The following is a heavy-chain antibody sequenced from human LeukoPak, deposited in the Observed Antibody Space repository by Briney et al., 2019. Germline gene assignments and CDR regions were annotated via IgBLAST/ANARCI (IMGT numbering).Heavy chain of an antibody. CDR1: GGSISSGSYY. V-gene: IGHV4-39*02. CDR3: ATQYYDFWSGYVADY. J-gene: IGHJ4*02. D-gene: IGHD3-3*01. Sequence: SETLSLTCAVSGGSISSGSYYWGWIRQPPGKGLEWIASIHYSETTYYNPSLKSRATISVDTSKNHFSLKLNSVTAADTAVYYCATQYYDFWSGYVADYWGQGTLVTVSS. CDR2: IHYSETT.